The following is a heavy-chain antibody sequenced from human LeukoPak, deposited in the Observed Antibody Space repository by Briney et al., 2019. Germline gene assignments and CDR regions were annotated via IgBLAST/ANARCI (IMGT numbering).Heavy chain of an antibody. Sequence: ASVTVSCKASGGTFSSYAISWVRQAPGQGLEWMGGIIPIFGTANYAQKFQGRVTITADESTSTAYMELSSLRSEDTAVYYCARASCSGGSCYSSLNWFDPWGQGTLVTVSS. J-gene: IGHJ5*02. CDR2: IIPIFGTA. V-gene: IGHV1-69*13. CDR3: ARASCSGGSCYSSLNWFDP. D-gene: IGHD2-15*01. CDR1: GGTFSSYA.